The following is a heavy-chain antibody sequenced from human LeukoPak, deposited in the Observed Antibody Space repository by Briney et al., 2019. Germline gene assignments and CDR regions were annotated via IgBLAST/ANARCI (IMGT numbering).Heavy chain of an antibody. V-gene: IGHV3-48*03. CDR2: ISSSGSTI. CDR3: AKDLWWFGEFPNAFEN. CDR1: GFTFSSYE. Sequence: PGGSLRLSCAASGFTFSSYEMNWVRQAPGKGLEWVSYISSSGSTIYYADSVKGRFTISRDNSKNTLYLQMNSLRAEDTAIYYCAKDLWWFGEFPNAFENWGQGTMVTGSS. J-gene: IGHJ3*02. D-gene: IGHD3-10*01.